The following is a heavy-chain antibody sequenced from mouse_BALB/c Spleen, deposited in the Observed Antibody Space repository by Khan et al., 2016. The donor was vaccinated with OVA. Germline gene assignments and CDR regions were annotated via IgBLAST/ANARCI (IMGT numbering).Heavy chain of an antibody. CDR2: ISYSGNP. CDR1: GYSITSDYA. J-gene: IGHJ2*01. Sequence: VQLKESGPGLVKPSQSLSLTCTVTGYSITSDYAWNWIRQFPGNKLEWMGYISYSGNPKYIPSLKSRISFTRDTSKNQFFLQLNFVTIEDTATYYCARVQGGDFDYWGQGTTLTVSS. V-gene: IGHV3-2*02. CDR3: ARVQGGDFDY. D-gene: IGHD3-2*02.